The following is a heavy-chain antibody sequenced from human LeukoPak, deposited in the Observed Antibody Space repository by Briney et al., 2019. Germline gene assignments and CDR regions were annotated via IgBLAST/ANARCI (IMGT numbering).Heavy chain of an antibody. CDR3: ARGYAYSYGSYYFDY. Sequence: SETLSLTCTVSGGSISSYYWSWIRQPPGKGLEWIGYIYYNGSTNYNPSLKSRVTISVDTSKNQFSLKLSSVTAADTAVYYCARGYAYSYGSYYFDYWGQGTLVTVSS. CDR2: IYYNGST. D-gene: IGHD5-18*01. V-gene: IGHV4-59*12. CDR1: GGSISSYY. J-gene: IGHJ4*02.